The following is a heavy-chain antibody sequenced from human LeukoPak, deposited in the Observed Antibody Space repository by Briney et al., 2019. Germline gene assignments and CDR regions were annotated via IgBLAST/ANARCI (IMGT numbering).Heavy chain of an antibody. Sequence: GGSLRLSCAASGFTFSDYYMSWIRQAPGKGLEWVSYISSSGSTIYYADSVKGRFTISRDNAKNSLYLQMNSLRAEDTAVYYCATPPPNSGSYWFSDYWGQGTLVTVSS. D-gene: IGHD1-26*01. V-gene: IGHV3-11*01. J-gene: IGHJ4*02. CDR2: ISSSGSTI. CDR3: ATPPPNSGSYWFSDY. CDR1: GFTFSDYY.